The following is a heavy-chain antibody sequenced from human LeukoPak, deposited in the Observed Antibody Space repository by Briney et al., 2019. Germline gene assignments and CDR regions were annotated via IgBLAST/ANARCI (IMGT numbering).Heavy chain of an antibody. CDR2: IYTSGST. J-gene: IGHJ4*02. Sequence: SETLSLTCTVSGGAISSGSYYWSWIRQPAGKGLEWIGRIYTSGSTNYNPSLKSRVTISVDTSKNQFSLKLSSVTAADTAVYYCARESLGLRLGELSSYDYWGQGTLVTVSS. CDR3: ARESLGLRLGELSSYDY. D-gene: IGHD3-16*02. CDR1: GGAISSGSYY. V-gene: IGHV4-61*02.